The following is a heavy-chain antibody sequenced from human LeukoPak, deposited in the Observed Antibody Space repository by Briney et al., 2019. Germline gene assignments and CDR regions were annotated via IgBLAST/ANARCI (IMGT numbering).Heavy chain of an antibody. CDR3: ASGGPTRGTLAS. CDR1: GFALSSYG. V-gene: IGHV3-30*02. J-gene: IGHJ4*02. D-gene: IGHD1-26*01. Sequence: QPGGSLRLSCAASGFALSSYGMYWVRQPPDKGLEWVAYSRRDGTYVNYADSVKGRFIISRDNSKNTLGLQMNNLRVEDTALYYCASGGPTRGTLASWGQGTLVPVSS. CDR2: SRRDGTYV.